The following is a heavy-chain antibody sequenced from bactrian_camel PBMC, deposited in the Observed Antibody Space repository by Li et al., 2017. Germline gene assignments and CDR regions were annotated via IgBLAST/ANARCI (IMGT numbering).Heavy chain of an antibody. V-gene: IGHV3S1*01. CDR1: GFPFSANH. D-gene: IGHD7*01. J-gene: IGHJ4*01. CDR3: AKGRPRLGLVAADLD. CDR2: ITASGTT. Sequence: GGSVQAGGSLRLSCVASGFPFSANHMSWVRQPPGKKLEWVSSITASGTTSYSNSVRGRFTISRDNAKNTLYLQLDSLSTEDTATYYCAKGRPRLGLVAADLDRGQGTQVTVS.